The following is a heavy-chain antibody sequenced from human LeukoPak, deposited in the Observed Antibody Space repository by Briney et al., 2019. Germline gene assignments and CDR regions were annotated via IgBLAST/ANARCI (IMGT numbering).Heavy chain of an antibody. CDR2: IRSKTNNYAT. CDR3: SRHTDTSTYCGGDCSNY. CDR1: GLTFSGSA. V-gene: IGHV3-73*01. D-gene: IGHD2-21*02. Sequence: EGSLRLSCAASGLTFSGSAMDWVHQASGKGLEWIGRIRSKTNNYATTYAASVKGRFTISRDDSQNTAYLQMNSLKTEDTAVYYCSRHTDTSTYCGGDCSNYWGQGTLVTVSS. J-gene: IGHJ4*02.